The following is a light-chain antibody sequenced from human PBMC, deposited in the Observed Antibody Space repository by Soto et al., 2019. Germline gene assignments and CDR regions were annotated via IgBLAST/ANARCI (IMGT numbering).Light chain of an antibody. V-gene: IGLV2-14*01. J-gene: IGLJ2*01. CDR2: EVS. CDR3: SSYKRSSTLV. Sequence: QSVLTQPASVSGSPGQSITISCSGTNSDIGGYNYVSWYQQHPGKAPKPMIYEVSNRPSGVSNRFSGSKSGNTASLTISGLQAEDEADYYCSSYKRSSTLVFGGGTKLTVL. CDR1: NSDIGGYNY.